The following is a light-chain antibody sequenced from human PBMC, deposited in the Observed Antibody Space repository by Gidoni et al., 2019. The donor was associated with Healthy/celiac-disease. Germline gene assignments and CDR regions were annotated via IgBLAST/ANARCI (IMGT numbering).Light chain of an antibody. CDR3: QQYNNWPPWT. CDR1: QSISSN. V-gene: IGKV3-15*01. Sequence: EIVLPQSPASLSVSPGERATLSCRASQSISSNLAWYQQKPGQAPRLLSYGASSRATGIPARFSGSGSGTEFTLTISSLQSEDFAVYSCQQYNNWPPWTFGQGTKVEIK. J-gene: IGKJ1*01. CDR2: GAS.